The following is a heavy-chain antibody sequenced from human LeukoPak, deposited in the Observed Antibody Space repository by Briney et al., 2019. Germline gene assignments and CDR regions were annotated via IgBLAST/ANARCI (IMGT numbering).Heavy chain of an antibody. J-gene: IGHJ3*02. V-gene: IGHV3-9*01. CDR1: GFTFDDYA. CDR3: AKVAPPTYYYDSSGPGAFDI. CDR2: ISWNSGSI. Sequence: GGSLRLSCAASGFTFDDYAMHWVRHAPGKGLEWVSGISWNSGSIGYADSVKGRFTISRDNAKNSLYLQMNSLRAEDTALYYCAKVAPPTYYYDSSGPGAFDIRGQGTMVTVSS. D-gene: IGHD3-22*01.